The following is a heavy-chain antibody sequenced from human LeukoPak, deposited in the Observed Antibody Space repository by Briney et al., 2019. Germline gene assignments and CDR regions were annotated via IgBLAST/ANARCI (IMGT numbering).Heavy chain of an antibody. CDR3: ARDRAYGSGSGFDY. CDR1: GFTFSSYG. CDR2: IWYDGSNK. J-gene: IGHJ4*02. V-gene: IGHV3-33*01. Sequence: GGSLRLSCAASGFTFSSYGMHWVRQAPGKGLEWVAVIWYDGSNKYYADSVKGRFTISRDNSENTLYLQMNSLRAEDTAVYYCARDRAYGSGSGFDYWGQGTLVTVSS. D-gene: IGHD3-10*01.